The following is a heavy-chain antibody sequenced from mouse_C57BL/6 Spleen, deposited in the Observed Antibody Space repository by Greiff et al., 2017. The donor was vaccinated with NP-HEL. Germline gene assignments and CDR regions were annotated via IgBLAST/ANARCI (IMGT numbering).Heavy chain of an antibody. V-gene: IGHV1-15*01. CDR3: TRGGGYYWYFDV. J-gene: IGHJ1*03. Sequence: VQLQQSGAELVRPGASVTLSCKASGYTFTDYEMHWVKQTPVHGLEWIGAIDPETGGTAYNQKFKGKAILTADKSSSTAYMELRSLTSEDSAVYYCTRGGGYYWYFDVWGTGTTVTVSS. CDR1: GYTFTDYE. CDR2: IDPETGGT. D-gene: IGHD1-1*02.